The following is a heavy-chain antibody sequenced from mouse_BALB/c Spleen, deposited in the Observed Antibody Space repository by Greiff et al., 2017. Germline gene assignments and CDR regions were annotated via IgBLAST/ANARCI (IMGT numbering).Heavy chain of an antibody. V-gene: IGHV3-6*02. Sequence: EVQLVESGPGLVKPSQSLSLTCSVTGYSITSGYYWNWIRQFPGNKLEWMGYISYDGSNNYNPSLKNRISITRDTSKNQFFLKLNSVTTEDTATYYCARGGYGNYPYYAMDYWGQGTSVTVSS. CDR1: GYSITSGYY. CDR3: ARGGYGNYPYYAMDY. CDR2: ISYDGSN. D-gene: IGHD2-1*01. J-gene: IGHJ4*01.